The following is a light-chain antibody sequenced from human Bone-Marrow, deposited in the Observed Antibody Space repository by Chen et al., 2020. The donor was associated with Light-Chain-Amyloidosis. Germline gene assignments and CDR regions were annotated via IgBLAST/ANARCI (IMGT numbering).Light chain of an antibody. V-gene: IGLV3-25*03. CDR2: RDT. Sequence: SYELTQPPSLSVSPGPTARITCSGDDLPTKYAYWYQQKPGQAPVLVIHRDTERPSGISGRFSGSSSGTTATLTISGVQAEDEADYHCQSADSSGTYEVIFGGGTKLTVL. CDR3: QSADSSGTYEVI. J-gene: IGLJ2*01. CDR1: DLPTKY.